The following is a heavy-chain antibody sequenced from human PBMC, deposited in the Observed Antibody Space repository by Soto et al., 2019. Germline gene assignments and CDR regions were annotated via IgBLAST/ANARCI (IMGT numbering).Heavy chain of an antibody. CDR2: IYYTGST. CDR1: GGSISSTSHY. CDR3: ARLDGYGGLLDY. D-gene: IGHD2-21*01. V-gene: IGHV4-39*01. Sequence: QLQLQESGPGLVRPSETLSLTCTVSGGSISSTSHYWGWVRQPPGKGLEWIGSIYYTGSTYFRPSLRIRVTISVDTSKNQFSLKLNSVTAADTAVYFCARLDGYGGLLDYWGQGTLVTVSS. J-gene: IGHJ4*02.